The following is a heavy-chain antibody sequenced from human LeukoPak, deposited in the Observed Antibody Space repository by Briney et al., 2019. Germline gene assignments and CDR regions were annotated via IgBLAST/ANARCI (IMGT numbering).Heavy chain of an antibody. D-gene: IGHD6-19*01. CDR1: GFTFSNYA. J-gene: IGHJ4*02. Sequence: GGSLRLSCAASGFTFSNYAMRWFRQAPGKGLEWVSSISANAAGTYYADSVKGRFTIPRDNSKNTVYLQMNSLRGEDTAVYYCAKDSGNSGWYVDNWGQGTLVTVSS. CDR2: ISANAAGT. V-gene: IGHV3-23*01. CDR3: AKDSGNSGWYVDN.